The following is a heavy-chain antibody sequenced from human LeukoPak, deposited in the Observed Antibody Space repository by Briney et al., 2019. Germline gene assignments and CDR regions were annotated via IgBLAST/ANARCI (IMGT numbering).Heavy chain of an antibody. Sequence: SVKVSCKASGGTFSSYAISWVRQAPGHGLEWIGRIIPIFGTANYAQKFQGRVTITTDESTSTAYMELSSLRSEDTAVYYCARGHNDFWSGYPFDYWGQGTLVTVSS. CDR1: GGTFSSYA. CDR2: IIPIFGTA. CDR3: ARGHNDFWSGYPFDY. V-gene: IGHV1-69*05. J-gene: IGHJ4*02. D-gene: IGHD3-3*01.